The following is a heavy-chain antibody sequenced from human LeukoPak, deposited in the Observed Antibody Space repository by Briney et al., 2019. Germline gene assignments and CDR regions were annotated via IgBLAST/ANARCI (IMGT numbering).Heavy chain of an antibody. V-gene: IGHV3-49*04. CDR3: TREEHYFDSSSPPPPRAFDI. J-gene: IGHJ3*02. Sequence: PGGSLRLSCAASGFTFSSYSMNWVRQAPGKGLEWVGFIRSKAYGGTTEYAASVKGRFTISRDDSKSIAYLQMNSLKTEDTAVYYCTREEHYFDSSSPPPPRAFDIWGQGTMVTVSS. D-gene: IGHD3-22*01. CDR1: GFTFSSYS. CDR2: IRSKAYGGTT.